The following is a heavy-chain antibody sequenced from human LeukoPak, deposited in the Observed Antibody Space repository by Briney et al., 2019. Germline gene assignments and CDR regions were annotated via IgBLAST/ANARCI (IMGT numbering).Heavy chain of an antibody. V-gene: IGHV4-39*01. D-gene: IGHD5-18*01. Sequence: KPSETLSLTCTVSGGSISSSSYYWGWIRQPPGKGLEWIGSIYYSGSTYYNPSLKSRVTISVDTSKNQFSLKLSSVTAADTAVYYCARGRQGYSYGHYYYMDVWGKGTTVTVSS. CDR2: IYYSGST. CDR3: ARGRQGYSYGHYYYMDV. J-gene: IGHJ6*03. CDR1: GGSISSSSYY.